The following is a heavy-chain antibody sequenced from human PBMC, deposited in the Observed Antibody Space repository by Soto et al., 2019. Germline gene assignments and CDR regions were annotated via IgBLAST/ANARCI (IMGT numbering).Heavy chain of an antibody. CDR1: GYTFTSYA. Sequence: ASVKVSCKASGYTFTSYAMHWVRQAPGQRLEWMGWINAGNGNTKCSQKFQGRVTITRDTSASTAYMELSSLRSEDTAVYYCARSGYHDAFDIWGQGTMVTVSS. CDR2: INAGNGNT. CDR3: ARSGYHDAFDI. J-gene: IGHJ3*02. V-gene: IGHV1-3*01. D-gene: IGHD3-22*01.